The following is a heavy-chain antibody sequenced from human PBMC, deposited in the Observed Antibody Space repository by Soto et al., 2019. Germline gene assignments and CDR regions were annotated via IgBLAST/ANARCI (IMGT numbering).Heavy chain of an antibody. Sequence: QITLKESGPTLVKPTQTLTLTCTFSGFSLSTRGVAVGWFRQPPGKALEWPALIYWDEDKWYSPSLKSRLTIADDTSKYQVVITLTNMDPVDTATYFYAQRPRGYAYYFDCRGQRTMVTVSS. CDR1: GFSLSTRGVA. D-gene: IGHD5-18*01. CDR3: AQRPRGYAYYFDC. CDR2: IYWDEDK. V-gene: IGHV2-5*02. J-gene: IGHJ4*02.